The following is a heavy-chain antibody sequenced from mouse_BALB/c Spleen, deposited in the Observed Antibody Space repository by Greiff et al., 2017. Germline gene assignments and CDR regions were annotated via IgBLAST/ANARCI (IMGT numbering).Heavy chain of an antibody. Sequence: DVKLVESGGGLVKPGGSLKLSCAASGFTFSDYYMYWVRQTPEKRLEWVATISDGGSYTYYPDSVKGRFTISRDNAKNNLYLQMSSLKSEDTAMYYCARDKGRYDRWFAYWGQGTLVTVSA. J-gene: IGHJ3*01. CDR3: ARDKGRYDRWFAY. V-gene: IGHV5-4*02. CDR2: ISDGGSYT. CDR1: GFTFSDYY. D-gene: IGHD2-14*01.